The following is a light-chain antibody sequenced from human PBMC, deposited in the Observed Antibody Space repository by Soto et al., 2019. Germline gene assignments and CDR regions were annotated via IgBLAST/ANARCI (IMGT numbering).Light chain of an antibody. Sequence: QSALTQPPSASATPGQRVTISCSGSSSNIGTNTVNWYKQVPGTAPTLLIYTDHQRPAGVPDRFSGSKSGTSASLAISWLQSEDEADYYCAAWDGSLNVVLFGGGTKLTVL. CDR1: SSNIGTNT. J-gene: IGLJ2*01. CDR3: AAWDGSLNVVL. V-gene: IGLV1-44*01. CDR2: TDH.